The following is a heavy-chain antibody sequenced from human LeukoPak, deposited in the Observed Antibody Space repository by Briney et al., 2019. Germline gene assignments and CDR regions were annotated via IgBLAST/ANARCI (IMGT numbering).Heavy chain of an antibody. Sequence: GVSLRLSCAASGFTHSGSSMSWVRHAPGEGREWGSLISYSGSNSYYTDVVGGGLTISRDNSKDTLFLQINSLIAEHTAIYYWARDMQLSSWGLGTMVTVSS. J-gene: IGHJ3*01. V-gene: IGHV3-23*01. CDR3: ARDMQLSS. D-gene: IGHD3-16*02. CDR2: ISYSGSNS. CDR1: GFTHSGSS.